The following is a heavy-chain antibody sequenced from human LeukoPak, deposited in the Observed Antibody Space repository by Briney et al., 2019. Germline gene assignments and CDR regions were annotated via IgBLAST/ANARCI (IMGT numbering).Heavy chain of an antibody. CDR2: ITSSSDST. CDR3: ARVIGSYGDSAY. V-gene: IGHV3-48*04. J-gene: IGHJ4*02. D-gene: IGHD4-17*01. CDR1: GFTFSSYG. Sequence: GGSLRLSCAASGFTFSSYGMHWVRQAPGKGLEWISYITSSSDSTYYADSVKGRFTISRDNAKNSLYLQVDSLRAEDTAVYYCARVIGSYGDSAYWGQGTLVTVSS.